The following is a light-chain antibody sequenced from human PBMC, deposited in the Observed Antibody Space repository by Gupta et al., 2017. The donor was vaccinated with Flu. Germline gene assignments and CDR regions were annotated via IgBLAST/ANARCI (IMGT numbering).Light chain of an antibody. Sequence: SYVLTQPPSVSVAPGQPARITCGGNSIGTKSVHWYQLKPGQAPVVVVHDDNDRPSGIPERFSGSNSGNTATLTISRVEAGDEADYYCQVWDSGSDQPVFGGGTQVSVL. CDR2: DDN. J-gene: IGLJ3*02. CDR1: SIGTKS. CDR3: QVWDSGSDQPV. V-gene: IGLV3-21*02.